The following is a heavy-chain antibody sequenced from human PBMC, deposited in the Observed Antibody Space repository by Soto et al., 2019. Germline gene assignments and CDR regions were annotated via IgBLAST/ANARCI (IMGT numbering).Heavy chain of an antibody. CDR3: ATATVSSGWYYYCCYYGMDV. Sequence: QVQLVQSGAEVKKPGSSVKVSCKASGGTFSSYAISWVRQAPGQGLEWMGGIIPIFGTANYAQKFQGRVTITADESTSTAYMELSSLRSEDTAVYYCATATVSSGWYYYCCYYGMDVWGQGTTVTVSS. D-gene: IGHD6-19*01. CDR1: GGTFSSYA. V-gene: IGHV1-69*01. CDR2: IIPIFGTA. J-gene: IGHJ6*02.